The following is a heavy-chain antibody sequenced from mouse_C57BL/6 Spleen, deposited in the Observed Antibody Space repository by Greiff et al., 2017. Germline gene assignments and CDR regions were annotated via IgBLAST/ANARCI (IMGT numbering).Heavy chain of an antibody. D-gene: IGHD1-1*01. Sequence: QVQLQQPGAELVKPGASVKLSCKASGYTFTSYWMHWVKQRPGQGLEWIGMIHPNSGITNYNEKFKSKATLTVDKSSSTAYMQLSSLTSEDSAVYYCARSPYGRFDYWGQGTTLTVSS. CDR1: GYTFTSYW. CDR2: IHPNSGIT. V-gene: IGHV1-64*01. J-gene: IGHJ2*01. CDR3: ARSPYGRFDY.